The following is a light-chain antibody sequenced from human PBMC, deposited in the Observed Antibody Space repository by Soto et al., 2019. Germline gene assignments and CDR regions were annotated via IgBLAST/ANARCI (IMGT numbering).Light chain of an antibody. J-gene: IGLJ1*01. CDR2: DDN. CDR3: QSYDSSLSGHV. Sequence: HSVLTQPPSVSAAPGQKVTISCSGSSSNIGGNSVSWYQQLPGTAPKLLIYDDNKRPSGIPDRFSGSKSGTSATLGITGFQTGDEADYYCQSYDSSLSGHVFGTGTKVTVL. V-gene: IGLV1-51*01. CDR1: SSNIGGNS.